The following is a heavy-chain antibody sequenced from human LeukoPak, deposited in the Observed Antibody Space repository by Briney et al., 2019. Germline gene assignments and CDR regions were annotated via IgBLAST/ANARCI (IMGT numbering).Heavy chain of an antibody. V-gene: IGHV3-30*02. CDR1: GFTFSTYG. CDR3: ARVSSSGWYGFGYYYYYMDV. D-gene: IGHD6-19*01. CDR2: VRYDGSKK. Sequence: PGGSLRLSCAASGFTFSTYGMHWVRQAPGKGLEWVAFVRYDGSKKYYTNSVKGRFTISRDNSKNTLYLQMNSLRAEDTAVYYCARVSSSGWYGFGYYYYYMDVWGKGTTVTVSS. J-gene: IGHJ6*03.